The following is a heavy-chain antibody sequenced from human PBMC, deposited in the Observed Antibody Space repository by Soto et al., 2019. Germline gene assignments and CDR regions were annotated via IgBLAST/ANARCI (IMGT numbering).Heavy chain of an antibody. CDR2: IWYDGSNK. D-gene: IGHD2-21*01. Sequence: QVQLVESGGGVVQPGRSLRLPCAASGFTFSSYGMHWVRQAPGKGLEWVAVIWYDGSNKYYADSVKGRFTISRDNSKNSLYRQMNSLRAEDTAVYYCAREEEAYCGGDCLADYWGQGTLVTVSS. V-gene: IGHV3-33*01. CDR1: GFTFSSYG. J-gene: IGHJ4*02. CDR3: AREEEAYCGGDCLADY.